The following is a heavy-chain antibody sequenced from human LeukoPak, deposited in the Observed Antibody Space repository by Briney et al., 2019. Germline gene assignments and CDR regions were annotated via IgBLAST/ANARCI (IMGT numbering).Heavy chain of an antibody. CDR2: ISYDGSNK. J-gene: IGHJ4*02. CDR1: GFTFSSYA. V-gene: IGHV3-30-3*01. CDR3: ARFSGYNWNDPFDY. D-gene: IGHD1-20*01. Sequence: GGSLRLSCAASGFTFSSYAMSWVRQAPGKGLEWVAVISYDGSNKYYADSVKGRFTISRDNSKNTLYLQMNSLRAEDTAVYYCARFSGYNWNDPFDYWGQGTLVTVSS.